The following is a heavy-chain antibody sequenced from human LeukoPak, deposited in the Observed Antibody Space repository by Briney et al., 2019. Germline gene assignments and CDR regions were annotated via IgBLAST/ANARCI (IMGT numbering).Heavy chain of an antibody. CDR1: GFTVSSNY. V-gene: IGHV3-21*01. J-gene: IGHJ4*02. CDR2: ISSSSSYI. D-gene: IGHD3-10*01. CDR3: ARDKGSGSYCFDY. Sequence: GGSLRLSCAASGFTVSSNYMSWVRQAPGKGLEWVSYISSSSSYIYYADSVKGRFTISRDNAKNSLYLQMNSLRVEDTAVYYCARDKGSGSYCFDYWGQGTLVTVSS.